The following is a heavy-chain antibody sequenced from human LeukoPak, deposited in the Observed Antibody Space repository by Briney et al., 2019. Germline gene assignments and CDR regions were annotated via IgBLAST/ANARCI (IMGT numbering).Heavy chain of an antibody. CDR1: GFTFSSNY. CDR3: ARRYSSGYPDY. J-gene: IGHJ4*02. V-gene: IGHV3-66*02. D-gene: IGHD3-22*01. CDR2: IYSGGST. Sequence: PGGSLRLSCAASGFTFSSNYMSWVRQAPGKGLEWVSVIYSGGSTYYADSVKGRFSIFRDNSKNTLYLQMIRLTAEDTDVNYCARRYSSGYPDYWGQGTLVTVS.